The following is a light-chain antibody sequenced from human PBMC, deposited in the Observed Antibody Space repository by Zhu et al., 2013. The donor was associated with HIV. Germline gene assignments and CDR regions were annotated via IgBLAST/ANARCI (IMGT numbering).Light chain of an antibody. CDR1: QSVSSSF. V-gene: IGKV3-20*01. J-gene: IGKJ4*01. CDR2: ETS. CDR3: QQYGSSPLT. Sequence: DIVLTQSPGTLSLSPGDTATLSCRASQSVSSSFLAWYQQKPGQPPRLLMYETSTRAAGIPARFSGSGSVRDFTLTITGLEPEDFAVYYCQQYGSSPLTFGRGT.